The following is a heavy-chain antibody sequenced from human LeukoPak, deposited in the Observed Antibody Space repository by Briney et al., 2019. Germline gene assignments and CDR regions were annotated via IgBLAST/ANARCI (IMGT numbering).Heavy chain of an antibody. D-gene: IGHD1-7*01. Sequence: GGSLRLSCAASGFTVSSNYMSWVRQAPGKGLEWVSVIYSGGSTYYADSVKGRFTISRHNSKNTLYLQMNSLRAEDTAVYYCAKDATGTTAYWYFDLWGRGTLVTVSS. V-gene: IGHV3-53*01. CDR2: IYSGGST. J-gene: IGHJ2*01. CDR1: GFTVSSNY. CDR3: AKDATGTTAYWYFDL.